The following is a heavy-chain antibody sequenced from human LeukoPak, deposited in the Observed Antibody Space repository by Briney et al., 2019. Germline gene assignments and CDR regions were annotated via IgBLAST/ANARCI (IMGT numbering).Heavy chain of an antibody. V-gene: IGHV5-51*01. J-gene: IGHJ4*02. CDR1: GYSFTSYW. CDR3: ARAYYYDSSGYLYYFDY. CDR2: IYPGDSDT. Sequence: GESLKIPCKGSGYSFTSYWIGWVRQMPGKGLEWMGIIYPGDSDTRYSPSFQGQVTISADKSISTAYLQWSSLKASDTAMYYCARAYYYDSSGYLYYFDYWGQGTLVTVSS. D-gene: IGHD3-22*01.